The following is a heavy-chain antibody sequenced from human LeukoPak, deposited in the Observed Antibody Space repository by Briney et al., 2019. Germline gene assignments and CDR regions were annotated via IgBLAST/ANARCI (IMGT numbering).Heavy chain of an antibody. CDR1: GYTFTGYY. V-gene: IGHV1-2*02. Sequence: ASVKVSCKASGYTFTGYYMRWVRQAPGQGLEWMGWINPNSGGTNYAQKFQGRVTMTRDTSISTAYMELSRLRSDDTAVYYCVNMAAAGPLNFDYWGQGTLVTVSS. J-gene: IGHJ4*02. CDR2: INPNSGGT. D-gene: IGHD6-13*01. CDR3: VNMAAAGPLNFDY.